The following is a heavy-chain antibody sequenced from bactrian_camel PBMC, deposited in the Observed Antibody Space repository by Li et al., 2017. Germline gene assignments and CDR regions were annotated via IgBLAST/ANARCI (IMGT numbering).Heavy chain of an antibody. V-gene: IGHV3S53*01. CDR3: GNSPYSNIGPN. Sequence: HVQLVESGGGSVQAGGSLRLSCAASGYTSAIYSMAWFRQAPGKQREGVATIDSDGTTRYADSVKGRFTISQDNAKNTLYLQLNSLKTEDTAVYYCGNSPYSNIGPNWGQGTQVTVS. J-gene: IGHJ4*01. CDR2: IDSDGTT. D-gene: IGHD4*01. CDR1: GYTSAIYS.